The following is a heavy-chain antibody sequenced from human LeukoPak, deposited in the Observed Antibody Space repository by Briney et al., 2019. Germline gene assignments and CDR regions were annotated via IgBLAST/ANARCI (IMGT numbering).Heavy chain of an antibody. CDR3: VKVSGMYSSSWPTDI. CDR2: ITGSGSST. D-gene: IGHD6-13*01. J-gene: IGHJ4*02. Sequence: GGSLGLSCAVSGFTFSSYAMSWVRQAPGKGLEWVSTITGSGSSTYYADSVKGRFTISRDKSMNTLFLQMSSLRAEDTAVYYCVKVSGMYSSSWPTDIWGQGTLVTVSS. V-gene: IGHV3-23*01. CDR1: GFTFSSYA.